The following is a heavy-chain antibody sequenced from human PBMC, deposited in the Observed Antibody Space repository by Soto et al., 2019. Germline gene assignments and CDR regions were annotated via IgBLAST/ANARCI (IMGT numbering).Heavy chain of an antibody. J-gene: IGHJ6*02. D-gene: IGHD3-10*01. Sequence: EVQLVESGGGVVRPGGSLRPSCAASGFTVDDYGMGWAGQAPGKGLEWVSGINWNGGSTGYADSVKGRFTISKDNAKNSLYLQMNSLRAEDTALYYCARARYYYGSGNYRYGMDVWGQGTTVTVSS. CDR1: GFTVDDYG. V-gene: IGHV3-20*04. CDR2: INWNGGST. CDR3: ARARYYYGSGNYRYGMDV.